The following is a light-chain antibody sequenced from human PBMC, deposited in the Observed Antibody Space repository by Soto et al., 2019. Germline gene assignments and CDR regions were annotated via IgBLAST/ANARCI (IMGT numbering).Light chain of an antibody. CDR1: SGYSNYK. Sequence: QLVLTQPPSASASLGASVTLTCTLSSGYSNYKVDWYQQRPGKGPRFGMRVGTGGIVGSKGDGIPDRFSVLGSGLNRYLTINNIQEEDESDYYCGADHGGGSNFVYVFGTGTKVTVL. J-gene: IGLJ1*01. V-gene: IGLV9-49*01. CDR2: VGTGGIVG. CDR3: GADHGGGSNFVYV.